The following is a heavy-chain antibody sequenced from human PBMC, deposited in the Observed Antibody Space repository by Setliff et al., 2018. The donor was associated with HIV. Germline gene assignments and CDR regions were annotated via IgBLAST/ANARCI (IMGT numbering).Heavy chain of an antibody. CDR2: IYKAGKT. J-gene: IGHJ4*02. D-gene: IGHD3-9*01. Sequence: GSLRLSCEASGFRVTDTYMAWVRQAPGKGLEWVTLIYKAGKTYYADFVKGRFTIARDDTKNTVSLQMTNLEPGDTAVYYCVRDRDWAFDYWGQGILVTVSS. CDR3: VRDRDWAFDY. CDR1: GFRVTDTY. V-gene: IGHV3-66*01.